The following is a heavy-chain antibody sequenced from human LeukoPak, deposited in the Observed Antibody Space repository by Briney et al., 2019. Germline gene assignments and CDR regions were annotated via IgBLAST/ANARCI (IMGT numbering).Heavy chain of an antibody. CDR1: GGSMSSYY. Sequence: SETLSLTCTVSGGSMSSYYWSWIRQPPEKGLEFIGYIYYTGSTNYNPSLKSRVSISIDTSKNQFSLKLTSVTAADTALYYCARLVVTTQNDWFDPWGQGTLVTVSS. CDR3: ARLVVTTQNDWFDP. CDR2: IYYTGST. V-gene: IGHV4-59*01. J-gene: IGHJ5*02. D-gene: IGHD3-22*01.